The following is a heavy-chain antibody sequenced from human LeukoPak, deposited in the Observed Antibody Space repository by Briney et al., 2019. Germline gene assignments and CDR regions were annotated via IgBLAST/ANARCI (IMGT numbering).Heavy chain of an antibody. V-gene: IGHV3-48*01. D-gene: IGHD3-22*01. Sequence: GGSLRLSCAASGFTFSSYSMNWVRQAPGKGLEWVSSISSSSSTIYYADSVKGRFTISRDNAKNSLYPQMNSLRAEDTAVYYCARGGGVITPLDAFDIWGQGTMVTVSS. CDR3: ARGGGVITPLDAFDI. J-gene: IGHJ3*02. CDR1: GFTFSSYS. CDR2: ISSSSSTI.